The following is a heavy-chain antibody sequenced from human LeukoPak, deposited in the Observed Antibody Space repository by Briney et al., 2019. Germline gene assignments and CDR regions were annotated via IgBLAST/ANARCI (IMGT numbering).Heavy chain of an antibody. V-gene: IGHV1-18*01. CDR3: ARSRGYCGGGSCYFDY. CDR2: ISAYNGNT. J-gene: IGHJ4*02. D-gene: IGHD2-15*01. CDR1: GYTFTSYA. Sequence: ASVKVSCKASGYTFTSYAISWVRQAPGQGLEWMGWISAYNGNTNYAQELQGRLTITTDTSTSTAYMELRSLISDDAAVYYCARSRGYCGGGSCYFDYWGQGTLVTVSS.